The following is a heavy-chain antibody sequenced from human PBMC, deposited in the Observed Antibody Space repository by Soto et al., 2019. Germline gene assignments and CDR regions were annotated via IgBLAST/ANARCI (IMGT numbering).Heavy chain of an antibody. CDR1: GFTFSSYG. J-gene: IGHJ5*02. CDR3: AKGAFDYYDSSGSNDGFAP. D-gene: IGHD3-22*01. CDR2: ISYDGSNK. Sequence: PGGSLRLSCAASGFTFSSYGMHWVRQAPGKGLEWVAVISYDGSNKYYADSVKGRFTISRDNSKNTLYLQMNSLRAEDTAVYYCAKGAFDYYDSSGSNDGFAPWGQGTLVTVSS. V-gene: IGHV3-30*18.